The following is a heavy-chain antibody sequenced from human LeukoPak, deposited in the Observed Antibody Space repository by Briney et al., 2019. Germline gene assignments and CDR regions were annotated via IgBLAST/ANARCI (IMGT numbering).Heavy chain of an antibody. Sequence: ASVKVSCKASGYTFTSYGISWVRQAPGQGLEWMGWISAYNGNTNYAQKLQGRVTMTTDTSTSTAYMELRSLRSDDTAVYYCARGQKSISSGKKLIHWFDPWGQGTLVTVSS. V-gene: IGHV1-18*01. CDR2: ISAYNGNT. J-gene: IGHJ5*02. CDR3: ARGQKSISSGKKLIHWFDP. CDR1: GYTFTSYG. D-gene: IGHD3-22*01.